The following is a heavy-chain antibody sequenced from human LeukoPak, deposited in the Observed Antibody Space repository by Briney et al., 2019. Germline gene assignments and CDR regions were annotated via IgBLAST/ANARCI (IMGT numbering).Heavy chain of an antibody. CDR3: ARDHYDSRGYENSFDY. D-gene: IGHD3-22*01. V-gene: IGHV3-74*01. CDR2: INGDGSST. J-gene: IGHJ4*02. Sequence: GGSLRLSCAASGFTFSTYWMHWVRQAPAKGLVWVSRINGDGSSTTYADSVKGRFTISRDNAKNTLYLQMNSLRAEDTAVYYCARDHYDSRGYENSFDYGGKGTLVTVPS. CDR1: GFTFSTYW.